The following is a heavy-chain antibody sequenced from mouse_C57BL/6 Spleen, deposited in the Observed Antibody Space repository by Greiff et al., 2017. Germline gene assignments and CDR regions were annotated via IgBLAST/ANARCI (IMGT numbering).Heavy chain of an antibody. Sequence: QVQLKQPGAELVKPGASVKMSCKASGYTFTSYWITWVKQRPGQGLEWIGDIYPGSGSTNYNEKFKSKATLTVDTSSSTAYMQLSSLTSEDSAVYYCSYYSNRYWYFDVWGTGTTVTVSS. D-gene: IGHD2-5*01. V-gene: IGHV1-55*01. CDR3: SYYSNRYWYFDV. CDR1: GYTFTSYW. CDR2: IYPGSGST. J-gene: IGHJ1*03.